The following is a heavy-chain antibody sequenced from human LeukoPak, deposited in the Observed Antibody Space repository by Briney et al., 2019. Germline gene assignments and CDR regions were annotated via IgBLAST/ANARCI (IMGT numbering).Heavy chain of an antibody. CDR1: GHSFTYW. Sequence: GESLKIPCKGSGHSFTYWIGWVRQMPGKGLEWMGIIYSGDSQTKYSPSFQGQVTISADKSISTAYLQWSSLKASDTAMYYCARHFGYSSSSRWFDPWGQGTLVTVSS. CDR3: ARHFGYSSSSRWFDP. V-gene: IGHV5-51*01. D-gene: IGHD6-6*01. J-gene: IGHJ5*02. CDR2: IYSGDSQT.